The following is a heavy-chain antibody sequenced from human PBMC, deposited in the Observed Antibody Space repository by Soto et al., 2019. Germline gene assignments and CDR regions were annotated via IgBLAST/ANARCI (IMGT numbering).Heavy chain of an antibody. CDR3: ANDGSQIGDYCYYYYYGMDV. V-gene: IGHV3-9*01. J-gene: IGHJ6*02. CDR2: ISWNRGSI. Sequence: EVQLVESGGGLVQPGRSLRLSCAASGFTFDDYAMHWVRQAPGKGLEWVSGISWNRGSIGYADSVKGRFTISRDNAKNSLYLQMNSLRAEDTALYYCANDGSQIGDYCYYYYYGMDVWGQGTTVTVSS. CDR1: GFTFDDYA. D-gene: IGHD4-17*01.